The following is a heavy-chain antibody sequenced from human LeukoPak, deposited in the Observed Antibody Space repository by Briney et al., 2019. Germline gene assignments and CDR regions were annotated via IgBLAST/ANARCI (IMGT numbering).Heavy chain of an antibody. CDR2: IYSGGST. J-gene: IGHJ6*02. D-gene: IGHD4-23*01. Sequence: PGGSLRLSCAASGFTVSSNYMSWVRQAPGKRLEWVSVIYSGGSTYYADSVKGRFTISRDNSKNTLYLQMNSLRAEDTAVYYCAREETLKGWLLRNGMDVWGQGTTVTVSS. CDR1: GFTVSSNY. V-gene: IGHV3-53*01. CDR3: AREETLKGWLLRNGMDV.